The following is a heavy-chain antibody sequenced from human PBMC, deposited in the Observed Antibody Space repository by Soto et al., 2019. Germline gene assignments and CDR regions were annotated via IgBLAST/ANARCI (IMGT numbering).Heavy chain of an antibody. CDR3: ARGPHRSGYDSFRSSGWYRGDY. Sequence: QVQLVQSGAEVKKPGASVKVSCKASGYTFTSYGISWVRQAPGQGLEWMGWISAYNGNTNYAQKLQGRVTMTTDTSTSTAYMELRSLRSDDTAVYYCARGPHRSGYDSFRSSGWYRGDYWGQGTLVTVSS. D-gene: IGHD6-19*01. CDR1: GYTFTSYG. V-gene: IGHV1-18*01. J-gene: IGHJ4*02. CDR2: ISAYNGNT.